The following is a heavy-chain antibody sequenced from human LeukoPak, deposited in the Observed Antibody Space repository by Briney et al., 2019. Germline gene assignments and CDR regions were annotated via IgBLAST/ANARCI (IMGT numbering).Heavy chain of an antibody. CDR3: ARLQSSGYYLPRYYYYMDV. J-gene: IGHJ6*03. D-gene: IGHD3-22*01. Sequence: SETLSLTCAVYGGSFSGYYWSWIRQPPGKGLEWIGEINHSGSTNYNPSLKSRVTISVDTSKNQFSPKLSSVTAADTAVYYCARLQSSGYYLPRYYYYMDVWGKGTTVTVSS. CDR1: GGSFSGYY. CDR2: INHSGST. V-gene: IGHV4-34*01.